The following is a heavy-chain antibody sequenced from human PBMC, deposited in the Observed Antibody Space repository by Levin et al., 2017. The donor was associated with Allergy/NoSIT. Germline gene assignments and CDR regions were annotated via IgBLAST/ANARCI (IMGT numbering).Heavy chain of an antibody. J-gene: IGHJ4*02. CDR3: ARDVQVYSSSWYQGY. CDR1: GFTFSSYA. V-gene: IGHV3-30-3*01. D-gene: IGHD6-13*01. CDR2: ISYDGSDK. Sequence: PGGSLRLSCAASGFTFSSYAMHWVRQAPGKGLEWVAVISYDGSDKYYADSVKGRFTISRDNSENTVYLQMNSLGAEDTAVYYCARDVQVYSSSWYQGYWGQGTLVTVSS.